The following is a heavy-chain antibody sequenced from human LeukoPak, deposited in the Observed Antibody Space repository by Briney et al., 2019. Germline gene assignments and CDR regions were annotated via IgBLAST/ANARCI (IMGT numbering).Heavy chain of an antibody. Sequence: KPGESLQISCKGSGYSFTTYWIGWVRQLPGKGLEWMGIIYPGDSDTRYSPSFQGQVTISADKTISTAYLQWSSLKASDTAMYYCARARYCSGGSCYAEYWGQGTLVTVSS. V-gene: IGHV5-51*01. D-gene: IGHD2-15*01. J-gene: IGHJ4*02. CDR1: GYSFTTYW. CDR2: IYPGDSDT. CDR3: ARARYCSGGSCYAEY.